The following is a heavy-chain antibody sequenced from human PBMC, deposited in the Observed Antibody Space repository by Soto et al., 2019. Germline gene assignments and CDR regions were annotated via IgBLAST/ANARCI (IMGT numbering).Heavy chain of an antibody. CDR1: GFTVSSNY. Sequence: GGSLRLSCAASGFTVSSNYMSWVRQAPGKGLEWVSVIYSGGSTYYADSVKGRFTISRDNSKNTLYLQMNSLGAEDTAVYYCARSGGTTSLDYYGMDVWGQGTTVTVSS. CDR3: ARSGGTTSLDYYGMDV. CDR2: IYSGGST. D-gene: IGHD1-7*01. J-gene: IGHJ6*02. V-gene: IGHV3-53*01.